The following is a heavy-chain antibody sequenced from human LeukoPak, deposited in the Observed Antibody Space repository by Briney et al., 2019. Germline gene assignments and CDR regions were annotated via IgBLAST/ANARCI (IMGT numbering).Heavy chain of an antibody. CDR3: ARGGYSGYDLPYYYYGMDV. CDR2: INPNSGGT. D-gene: IGHD5-12*01. Sequence: ASVKVSCKASGYTFTGYYMHWVRQAPGQGLEWMGWINPNSGGTNYAQKFQGRVTMTRDTSISTAYMELSRLRSDDTAVHYCARGGYSGYDLPYYYYGMDVWGQGTTVTVSS. J-gene: IGHJ6*02. V-gene: IGHV1-2*02. CDR1: GYTFTGYY.